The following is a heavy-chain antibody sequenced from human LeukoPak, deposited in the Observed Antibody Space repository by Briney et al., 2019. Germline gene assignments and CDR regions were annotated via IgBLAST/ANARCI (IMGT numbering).Heavy chain of an antibody. CDR2: ISGSGGTT. CDR3: ARLAITGSYTYDDY. CDR1: GFTFSSYA. J-gene: IGHJ4*02. Sequence: GGSLRLSCAASGFTFSSYAMSWVRQAPGKGLEWVSAISGSGGTTYYADSVKGRFTISRDNSKNTLYLQISSLRAEDTAVYYCARLAITGSYTYDDYWGQGTLVAVSS. D-gene: IGHD3-16*01. V-gene: IGHV3-23*01.